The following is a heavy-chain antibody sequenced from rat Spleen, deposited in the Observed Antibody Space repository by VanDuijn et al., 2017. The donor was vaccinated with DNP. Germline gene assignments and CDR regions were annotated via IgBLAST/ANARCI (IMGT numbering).Heavy chain of an antibody. CDR3: VREDYYSGDWYFDF. J-gene: IGHJ1*01. Sequence: EVQLVESGGGLVQPGRSLKLSCTASGFTFSNYGMAWVRQAPTKGLEWVASITPGGSNTYYRDSVQGRFTVSRDNAKTTRYLHMDSLRSEDTATYYCVREDYYSGDWYFDFWGPGTMVTVSS. V-gene: IGHV5S13*01. CDR1: GFTFSNYG. D-gene: IGHD1-1*01. CDR2: ITPGGSNT.